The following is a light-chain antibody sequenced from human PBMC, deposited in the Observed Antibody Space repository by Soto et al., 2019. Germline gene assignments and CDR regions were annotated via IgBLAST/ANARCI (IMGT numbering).Light chain of an antibody. V-gene: IGLV3-21*04. CDR1: NIGSKS. J-gene: IGLJ7*01. Sequence: SYELTQPPSVSVAPGKTARITCWGNNIGSKSVHWYQQKPGQAPVVVMYYDSDRPSGIPERFSGAKSGNTATLTISRVEAGDEADYYCQVWDKSSDHAVFGGGTQLTVL. CDR2: YDS. CDR3: QVWDKSSDHAV.